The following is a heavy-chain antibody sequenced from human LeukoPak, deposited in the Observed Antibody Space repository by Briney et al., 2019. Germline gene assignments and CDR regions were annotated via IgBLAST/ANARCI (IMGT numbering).Heavy chain of an antibody. Sequence: GGSLRLSCAASGFTFSIYAMSWVRQAPGKGLQWVSSITSRGESTWYVDSVKGRFTITRDNSENTLYLQMNSLRAEDTAVYYCARDQQNYYDSSGHWGQGTLVTVSS. CDR2: ITSRGEST. CDR1: GFTFSIYA. J-gene: IGHJ4*02. V-gene: IGHV3-23*01. D-gene: IGHD3-22*01. CDR3: ARDQQNYYDSSGH.